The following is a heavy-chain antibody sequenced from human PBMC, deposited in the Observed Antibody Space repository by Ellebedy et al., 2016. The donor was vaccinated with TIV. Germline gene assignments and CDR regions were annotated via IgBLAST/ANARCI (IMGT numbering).Heavy chain of an antibody. V-gene: IGHV1-8*01. CDR3: ARVRRMNWFDP. CDR1: GYTFTTFD. CDR2: MNSDTGNT. D-gene: IGHD1-1*01. Sequence: ASVKVSCKASGYTFTTFDVTWVRQATGQGLEWVGWMNSDTGNTGYAHKFQGRITLTRNTSISTAYMELTSLRSEDTALYYCARVRRMNWFDPWGQGTLVTVSS. J-gene: IGHJ5*02.